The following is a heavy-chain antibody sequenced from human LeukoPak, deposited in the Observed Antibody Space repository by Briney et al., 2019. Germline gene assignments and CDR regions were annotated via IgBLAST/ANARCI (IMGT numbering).Heavy chain of an antibody. CDR3: ARTFDV. CDR2: IYPSGST. Sequence: SETLSPTCTVSGGSVTSTDNYYWTWIRQPAGKGLEWIGRIYPSGSTNYSPSLKSRLTISLDTSKNQTSLKLSSVTAADTAVYYCARTFDVWGRGTLVTVSS. J-gene: IGHJ2*01. V-gene: IGHV4-61*02. CDR1: GGSVTSTDNYY.